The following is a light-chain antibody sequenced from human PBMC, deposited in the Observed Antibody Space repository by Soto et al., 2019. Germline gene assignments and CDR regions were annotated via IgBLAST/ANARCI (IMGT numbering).Light chain of an antibody. CDR2: WAT. CDR3: QQYYSALYT. V-gene: IGKV4-1*01. CDR1: QSVLYSSNNQNY. Sequence: DIVMTQSPDSLAVSLGERATINCKSSQSVLYSSNNQNYLAWYQQKPGQSPKLLLHWATTRESGVPDRFSGSGSGTDFTLPISSLQAEDVAVYYCQQYYSALYTFGQGTKLEI. J-gene: IGKJ2*01.